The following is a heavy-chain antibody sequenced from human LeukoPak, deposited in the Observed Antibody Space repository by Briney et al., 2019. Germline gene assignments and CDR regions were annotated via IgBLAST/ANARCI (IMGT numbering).Heavy chain of an antibody. Sequence: GGSLRLSCAASGFTFSSYEMNWVRQAPGKGLEWVSYISSSGTTIYYAASVKGRFTIPRDNAKNSLYLQMNSLRAEDTAVYYCARGYGSGSSHIDYWGQGTLVTVSS. D-gene: IGHD3-10*01. J-gene: IGHJ4*02. CDR3: ARGYGSGSSHIDY. V-gene: IGHV3-48*03. CDR2: ISSSGTTI. CDR1: GFTFSSYE.